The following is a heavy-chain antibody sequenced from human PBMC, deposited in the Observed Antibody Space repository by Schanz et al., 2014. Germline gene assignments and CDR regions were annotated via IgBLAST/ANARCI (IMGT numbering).Heavy chain of an antibody. D-gene: IGHD2-15*01. Sequence: QVQLVESGGGVVQPERSLRLSCAASGFNFANHAIHWVRQGQGNGLQWVAVISSDGSKKLYADSVKARFTISRDNSKNSVSLQMDSLRPEDTAVYFCAKDAVALVPEYFMDVWGKGTPVTVSS. V-gene: IGHV3-30*18. J-gene: IGHJ6*03. CDR3: AKDAVALVPEYFMDV. CDR2: ISSDGSKK. CDR1: GFNFANHA.